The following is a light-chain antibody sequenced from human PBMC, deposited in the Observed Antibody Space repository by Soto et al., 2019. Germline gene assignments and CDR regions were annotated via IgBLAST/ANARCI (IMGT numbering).Light chain of an antibody. CDR3: ASWDDSLNGPV. CDR1: SSNIVSYS. J-gene: IGLJ3*02. CDR2: SDN. V-gene: IGLV1-44*01. Sequence: QSVLTQPPSASGTLGQRVTMSCSGSSSNIVSYSVSWYLHLPGTAPKLLIYSDNQRPSGVPDRFSGSKSGTSASLAISGLQSEDEADYYCASWDDSLNGPVFGGGTKLTVL.